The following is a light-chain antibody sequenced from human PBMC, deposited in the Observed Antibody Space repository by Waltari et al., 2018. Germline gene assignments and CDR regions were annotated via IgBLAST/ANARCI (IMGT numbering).Light chain of an antibody. CDR2: EVL. J-gene: IGLJ2*01. V-gene: IGLV2-14*01. Sequence: QSGLTQPASVSGSPGQSITISCTGTSSDLGAFDYVSWYQHHPVNAPQIILYEVLDRPSGVSDRFSGSKSGNTASLTISGLQPEDEAHYYCSSYTTTSALVFGGGTKLTVL. CDR3: SSYTTTSALV. CDR1: SSDLGAFDY.